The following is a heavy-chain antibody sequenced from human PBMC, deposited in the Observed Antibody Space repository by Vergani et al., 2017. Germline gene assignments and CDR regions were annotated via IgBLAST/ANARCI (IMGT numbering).Heavy chain of an antibody. J-gene: IGHJ4*02. CDR2: INTDGSTT. CDR3: TRESYTGSGSYAY. D-gene: IGHD3-10*01. CDR1: GFTFSTYA. V-gene: IGHV3-74*01. Sequence: EVQLLESGGGLVQPGGSLRLSCAASGFTFSTYAMTWVRQAPGKGLVWVSRINTDGSTTTYADSVKGRFTISRDNAKNTLYLQMNSLRAEDSAVYHCTRESYTGSGSYAYWGQGALVTVSS.